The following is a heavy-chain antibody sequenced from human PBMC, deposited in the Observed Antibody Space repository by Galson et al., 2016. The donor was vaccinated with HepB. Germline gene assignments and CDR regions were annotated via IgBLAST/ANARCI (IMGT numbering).Heavy chain of an antibody. CDR2: INAYNGNT. J-gene: IGHJ5*02. V-gene: IGHV1-18*01. Sequence: SVKVSCKASGYTFTGYYMHWVRQAPGQGLEWMGWINAYNGNTNYAQSFQGRVTMTTDTSTSTAYMELWNLRSDDTALYYCARVLGGYDFYPWGQGTLVTVSS. CDR1: GYTFTGYY. D-gene: IGHD5-12*01. CDR3: ARVLGGYDFYP.